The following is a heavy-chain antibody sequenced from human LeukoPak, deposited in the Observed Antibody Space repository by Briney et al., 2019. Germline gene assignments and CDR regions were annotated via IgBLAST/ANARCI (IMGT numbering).Heavy chain of an antibody. V-gene: IGHV3-9*01. CDR1: GFIFDDYA. J-gene: IGHJ4*02. CDR3: AKSAGDSSGYYFFDY. Sequence: AGRSLRLSCAASGFIFDDYAMHWVRQAPGKGLEWVSGISWNSGSIGYADSVKGRFTISRDNAKNSLYLQMNSLRAEDTALYYCAKSAGDSSGYYFFDYWGQGTLVTVSS. D-gene: IGHD3-22*01. CDR2: ISWNSGSI.